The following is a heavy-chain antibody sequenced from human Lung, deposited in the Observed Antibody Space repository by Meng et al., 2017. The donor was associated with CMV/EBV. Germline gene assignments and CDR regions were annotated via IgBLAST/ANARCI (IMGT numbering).Heavy chain of an antibody. CDR1: GFTFSDYY. V-gene: IGHV3-11*01. Sequence: GGSLRLXCAASGFTFSDYYMSWIRQAPGKGLEWVSYISSSGSTIYYADSVKGRFTISRDNAKNSLYLQMNSLRDEDTAVYYCARHRYSGSYYPPACFDPXGQGXLVTVSS. D-gene: IGHD1-26*01. CDR2: ISSSGSTI. CDR3: ARHRYSGSYYPPACFDP. J-gene: IGHJ5*02.